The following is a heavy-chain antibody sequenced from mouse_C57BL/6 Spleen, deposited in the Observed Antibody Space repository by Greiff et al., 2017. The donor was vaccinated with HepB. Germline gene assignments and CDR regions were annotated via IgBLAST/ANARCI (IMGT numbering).Heavy chain of an antibody. CDR3: ARSDGSSYDWFAY. CDR2: IYPGDGDT. V-gene: IGHV1-80*01. Sequence: VHLVESGAELVKPGASVKISCKASGYAFSSYWMNWVKQRPGKGLEWIGQIYPGDGDTNYNGKFKGKATLTADKSSSTAYMQLSSLTSEDSAVYFCARSDGSSYDWFAYWGQGTLVTVSA. J-gene: IGHJ3*01. D-gene: IGHD1-1*01. CDR1: GYAFSSYW.